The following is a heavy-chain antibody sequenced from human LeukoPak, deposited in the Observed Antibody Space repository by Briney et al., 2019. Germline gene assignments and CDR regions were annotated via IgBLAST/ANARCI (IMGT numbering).Heavy chain of an antibody. D-gene: IGHD6-13*01. CDR3: ARSFLSIAAAATDY. V-gene: IGHV3-21*01. CDR1: GFTFSSYS. J-gene: IGHJ4*02. Sequence: GGSLRLPCAASGFTFSSYSMNWVRQAPGKGQEWVSSISSSSSYIYYADSVKGRFTISRDNAKNSLYLQMNSLRAEDTAVYYCARSFLSIAAAATDYWGQGTLVTVSS. CDR2: ISSSSSYI.